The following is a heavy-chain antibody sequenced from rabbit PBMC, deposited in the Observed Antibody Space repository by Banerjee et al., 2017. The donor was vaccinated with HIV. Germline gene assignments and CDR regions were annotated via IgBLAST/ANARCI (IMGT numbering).Heavy chain of an antibody. CDR1: GFTLSSYW. CDR2: IYAGDSGYS. J-gene: IGHJ6*01. D-gene: IGHD6-1*01. CDR3: ARDEAPIYGYAGDVYDYGIDL. V-gene: IGHV1S40*01. Sequence: QSLEESGGHLVKPGAPLTLTCNASGFTLSSYWMCWVRQAPGKGLEWIACIYAGDSGYSCYGSWAKGRFTISKTSATAVTLKITSLTAADLETYFCARDEAPIYGYAGDVYDYGIDLWGPGTLVTVS.